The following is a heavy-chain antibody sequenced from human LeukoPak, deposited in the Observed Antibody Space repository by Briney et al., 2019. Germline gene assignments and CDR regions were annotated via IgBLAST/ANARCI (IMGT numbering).Heavy chain of an antibody. CDR1: GYSFTTYW. V-gene: IGHV5-51*01. J-gene: IGHJ4*02. CDR2: IYPGESDT. D-gene: IGHD6-19*01. Sequence: GESLKISFKGSGYSFTTYWIGWGRPMPGKGVEWRGRIYPGESDTRYSPSFQGQVTISADKSITTAYLQWSSLRASDTAMYYCARGSSSAWILEDWGQGTLVTVSS. CDR3: ARGSSSAWILED.